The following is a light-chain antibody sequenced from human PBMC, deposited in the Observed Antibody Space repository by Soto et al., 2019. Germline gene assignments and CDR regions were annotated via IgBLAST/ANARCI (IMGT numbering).Light chain of an antibody. Sequence: QSVLTQPPSVSGSPGQRVTISCTGSSSNIGAGYDVHWYQQLPGTAPKLLIYANRNRPSGVPDRFSGSKSGSSASLAIAGLQAEDEADYYCQSSGSSLSVVFGGGTKLTVL. J-gene: IGLJ2*01. CDR3: QSSGSSLSVV. CDR2: ANR. CDR1: SSNIGAGYD. V-gene: IGLV1-40*01.